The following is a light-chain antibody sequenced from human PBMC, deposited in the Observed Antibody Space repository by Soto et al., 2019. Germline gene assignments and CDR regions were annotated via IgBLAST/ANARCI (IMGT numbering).Light chain of an antibody. CDR1: QGIGSW. CDR3: QQTNSFPST. V-gene: IGKV1D-12*01. J-gene: IGKJ5*01. CDR2: AAS. Sequence: DIQMTQSPSSVSASVGDRVTITCRASQGIGSWLAWYQHKPGKAPKLLIYAASNLHGGVPSRFSGSGAGTDFALTINSLQPEDLATYYCQQTNSFPSTFGQGTRLEI.